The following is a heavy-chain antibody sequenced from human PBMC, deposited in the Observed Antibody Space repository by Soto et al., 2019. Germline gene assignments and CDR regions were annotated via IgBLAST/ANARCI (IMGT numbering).Heavy chain of an antibody. V-gene: IGHV1-69*13. D-gene: IGHD2-15*01. CDR2: IIPIFGTA. Sequence: SVKVSCKASGGTFSSYAISWVRQAPGQGLEWMGGIIPIFGTANYAQKFQGRVTITADESTSTAYMELSSLRSEDTAVYYCARDHGYCSGGSCYYYYGMDVWGQGTAVTVSS. CDR1: GGTFSSYA. CDR3: ARDHGYCSGGSCYYYYGMDV. J-gene: IGHJ6*02.